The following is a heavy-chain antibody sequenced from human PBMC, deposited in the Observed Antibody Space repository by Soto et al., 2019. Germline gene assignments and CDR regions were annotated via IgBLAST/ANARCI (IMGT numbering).Heavy chain of an antibody. CDR2: AYYSGNT. V-gene: IGHV4-39*01. CDR1: GGSISSSSYY. CDR3: TKVSSGWFDP. J-gene: IGHJ5*02. D-gene: IGHD2-8*01. Sequence: SETLSLTCTVSGGSISSSSYYWGWVRQPPGKGLEWIGCAYYSGNTYYNPSLKSRVTISVDTSGNQFSLRLNSVTAADTAVYYCTKVSSGWFDPWGQGTLVTVSS.